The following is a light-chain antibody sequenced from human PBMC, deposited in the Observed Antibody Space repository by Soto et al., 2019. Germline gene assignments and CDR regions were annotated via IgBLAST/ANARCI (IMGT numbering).Light chain of an antibody. CDR3: QSYDSSLSGSV. J-gene: IGLJ2*01. CDR2: GNS. CDR1: SSNIGAHYD. Sequence: QSALTQPPSVSGAPGQRVTISCTGSSSNIGAHYDVHWYQQLPGTAPKLLLTGNSYRPSGVPDRFSGSKSGASASLAITGLQAEDEADYYCQSYDSSLSGSVFGGGTKLTVL. V-gene: IGLV1-40*01.